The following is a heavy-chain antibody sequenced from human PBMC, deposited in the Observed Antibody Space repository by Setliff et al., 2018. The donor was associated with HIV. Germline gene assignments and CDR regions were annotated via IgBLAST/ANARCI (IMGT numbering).Heavy chain of an antibody. CDR1: GGSISGSYYY. Sequence: LSLTCTVSGGSISGSYYYWGWIRQPPGKGLEWLGEGNHSGGTNYNPSLKRRLIISSDASKNQFSLRLKSVTAADTAVYFCARRILRSAFDFWGHGTLVTVSS. CDR2: GNHSGGT. CDR3: ARRILRSAFDF. J-gene: IGHJ4*01. V-gene: IGHV4-39*07. D-gene: IGHD2-15*01.